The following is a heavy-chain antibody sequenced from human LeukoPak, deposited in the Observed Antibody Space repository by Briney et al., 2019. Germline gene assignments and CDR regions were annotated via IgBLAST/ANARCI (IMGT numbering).Heavy chain of an antibody. J-gene: IGHJ4*02. D-gene: IGHD1-26*01. CDR2: ISSSSSTI. V-gene: IGHV3-48*04. CDR3: ARSGPISTLPY. CDR1: GLTFSSYS. Sequence: GGSLRLSCAASGLTFSSYSMNWVRQAPGKGLEWVSYISSSSSTIYYADSVKGRFTISRDNAKNSLYLQMNSLRAEDTAVYYCARSGPISTLPYWGQGTLVTVSS.